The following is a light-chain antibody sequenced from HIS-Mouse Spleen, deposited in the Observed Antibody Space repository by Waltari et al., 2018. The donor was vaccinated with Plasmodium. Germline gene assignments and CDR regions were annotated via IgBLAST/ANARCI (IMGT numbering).Light chain of an antibody. CDR1: KWGDEY. Sequence: SYELTQPPSVSVSPGQTASITCSGDKWGDEYACWYQQKPGHSPVLVIYQDSKRPSGIPERFSGSNSGNTATLTISGTQAMDEADYYCQAWDSSTVVFGGGTKLTVL. J-gene: IGLJ2*01. CDR2: QDS. V-gene: IGLV3-1*01. CDR3: QAWDSSTVV.